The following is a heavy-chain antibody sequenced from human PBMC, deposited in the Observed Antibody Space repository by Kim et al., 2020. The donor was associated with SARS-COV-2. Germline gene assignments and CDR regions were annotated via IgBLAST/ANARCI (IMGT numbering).Heavy chain of an antibody. V-gene: IGHV1-24*01. CDR3: ATVLPMMEVYFDY. D-gene: IGHD3-22*01. J-gene: IGHJ4*02. Sequence: GQKVQGRVTMTEDTSTDTAYMELSSLRSEDTAVYYCATVLPMMEVYFDYWGQGTLVTVSS.